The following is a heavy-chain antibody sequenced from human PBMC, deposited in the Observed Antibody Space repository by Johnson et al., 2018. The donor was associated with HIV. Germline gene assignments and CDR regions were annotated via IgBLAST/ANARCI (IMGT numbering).Heavy chain of an antibody. J-gene: IGHJ3*02. CDR1: GFSFSSYA. Sequence: QEKLVESGGGVVQPGGSLRLSCATSGFSFSSYAMHWVRQAPGKGLEWVAVISYAGSNKYYADSGKGRFTISRDNSKNPLYLQMNSLRAEDTAVYYCARSPRAAEGAFDIWGQGTMVTVSS. V-gene: IGHV3-30-3*01. D-gene: IGHD6-13*01. CDR2: ISYAGSNK. CDR3: ARSPRAAEGAFDI.